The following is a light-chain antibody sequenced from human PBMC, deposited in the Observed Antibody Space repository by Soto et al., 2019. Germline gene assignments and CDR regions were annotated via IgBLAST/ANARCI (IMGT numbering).Light chain of an antibody. CDR2: KVS. Sequence: QSVLTQPASVSGSPGQSITISCTGTSSDIGAYNYVSWYQQHPGKAPKVMIYKVSNRPSGVSNRFSGSKSANTASLTISGLQAEDEADYYCSSYSSSSSLYVFGTGTRSPS. CDR3: SSYSSSSSLYV. J-gene: IGLJ1*01. CDR1: SSDIGAYNY. V-gene: IGLV2-14*01.